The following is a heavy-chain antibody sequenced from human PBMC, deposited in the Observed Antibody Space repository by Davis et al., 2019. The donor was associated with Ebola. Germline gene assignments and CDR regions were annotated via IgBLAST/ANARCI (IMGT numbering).Heavy chain of an antibody. Sequence: GESLKISCAASGFTFRDFWMDWVRQAPGGGLEWVANIKHDGREKSYVDSVKGRFTISRDNAKNSLYLQLNNLRAEDTAVYYCAKDQPYYDSSGYYSFDYWGQGTLVTVSS. CDR2: IKHDGREK. V-gene: IGHV3-7*01. CDR1: GFTFRDFW. D-gene: IGHD3-22*01. CDR3: AKDQPYYDSSGYYSFDY. J-gene: IGHJ4*02.